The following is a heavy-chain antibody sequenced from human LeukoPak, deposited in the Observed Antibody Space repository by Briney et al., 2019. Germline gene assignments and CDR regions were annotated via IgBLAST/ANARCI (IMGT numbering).Heavy chain of an antibody. CDR2: ISSSSSYK. CDR3: PRVPRSLSIASYRLYFAY. Sequence: GWSLRLSCAASGFTFSSDRMNWVGQAPGKGLEGVAAISSSSSYKYYADSVKGRFTISRDNAKNTMYMQMNSLRAEDTAVYYCPRVPRSLSIASYRLYFAYWGQGTLVTVSS. J-gene: IGHJ4*02. V-gene: IGHV3-21*01. D-gene: IGHD2-21*01. CDR1: GFTFSSDR.